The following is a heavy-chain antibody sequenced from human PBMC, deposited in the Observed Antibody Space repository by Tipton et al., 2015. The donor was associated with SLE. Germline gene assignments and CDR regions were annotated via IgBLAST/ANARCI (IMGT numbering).Heavy chain of an antibody. Sequence: TLSLTCTVSGGSISSGSYYWSWIRQPAGKGLEWIGYIYTSGSTNYNPSLKSRVTISVDTSKNQFSLKLSSVTAADTAVYYCARDCCSGGSAIGAFDIWGQGTMVTVSS. CDR2: IYTSGST. D-gene: IGHD2-15*01. CDR3: ARDCCSGGSAIGAFDI. CDR1: GGSISSGSYY. V-gene: IGHV4-61*09. J-gene: IGHJ3*02.